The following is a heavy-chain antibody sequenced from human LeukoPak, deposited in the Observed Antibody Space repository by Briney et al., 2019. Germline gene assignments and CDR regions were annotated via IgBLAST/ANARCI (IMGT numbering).Heavy chain of an antibody. J-gene: IGHJ4*02. CDR2: IGGSGTRT. D-gene: IGHD3-10*01. CDR3: AKYRGFGDSYDS. Sequence: PGGSLRLSFAASGFAFSRNDMSWVRQAPGKGLEWVSSIGGSGTRTYYADSVKGRFTISRDTSKNTLYLQMNSLRAEDAAVYYCAKYRGFGDSYDSWGQGTLVTVSS. CDR1: GFAFSRND. V-gene: IGHV3-23*01.